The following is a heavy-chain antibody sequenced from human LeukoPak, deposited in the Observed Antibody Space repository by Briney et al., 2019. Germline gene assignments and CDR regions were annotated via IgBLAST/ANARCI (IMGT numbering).Heavy chain of an antibody. CDR2: ISGSGDST. Sequence: GGSLRLSCAASGFTFSNYAMSWVRQAPGKGLEWVSGISGSGDSTYYADSVKGRFSVYRDNSDYTLYLQMNNLKTDDTALYSCANFDGDSQAFHIWGLGTMVTVSS. CDR1: GFTFSNYA. J-gene: IGHJ3*02. V-gene: IGHV3-23*01. D-gene: IGHD3-9*01. CDR3: ANFDGDSQAFHI.